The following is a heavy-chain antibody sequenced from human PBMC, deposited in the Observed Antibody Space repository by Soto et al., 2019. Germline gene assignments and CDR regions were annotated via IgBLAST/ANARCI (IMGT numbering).Heavy chain of an antibody. CDR1: GGSISSGDYY. CDR3: ARVSGPTSAFDY. J-gene: IGHJ4*02. V-gene: IGHV4-30-4*01. Sequence: SETLSLTCTVSGGSISSGDYYWSWIRQPPGKGLEWIGYIYYSGSTYYNPSLKSRVTISVDTSKNQSSLKLSSVTAADTAVYYCARVSGPTSAFDYWGQGTLVTVSS. CDR2: IYYSGST. D-gene: IGHD3-16*01.